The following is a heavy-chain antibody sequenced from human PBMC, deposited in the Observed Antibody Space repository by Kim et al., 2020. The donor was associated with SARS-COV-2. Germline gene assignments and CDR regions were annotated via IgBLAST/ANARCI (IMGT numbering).Heavy chain of an antibody. V-gene: IGHV4-39*01. D-gene: IGHD3-10*01. Sequence: SETLSLTCIVSGGSISRHNYYWGWIRQPPGEGLEWIGSIYHSGSTYHNPSLKSRVTISVDLSKNQVFLKLRFVTAADTAVYYCARHVGSGSYEGDAFDI. J-gene: IGHJ3*02. CDR2: IYHSGST. CDR1: GGSISRHNYY. CDR3: ARHVGSGSYEGDAFDI.